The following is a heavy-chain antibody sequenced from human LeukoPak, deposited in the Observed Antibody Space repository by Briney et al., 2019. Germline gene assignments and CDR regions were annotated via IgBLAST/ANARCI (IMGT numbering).Heavy chain of an antibody. CDR3: AKAAHIVLVVYAIPADDALDI. J-gene: IGHJ3*02. V-gene: IGHV3-23*01. D-gene: IGHD2-8*02. Sequence: PGGSLRLSCAASGFTFSSYAMSSVRQAPGKGLEWVSAISGSGGRTYYADSVKGRFTISRDNSRNTLYLQMNTLRAEDTAVYYCAKAAHIVLVVYAIPADDALDIWGQGTMVTVSS. CDR1: GFTFSSYA. CDR2: ISGSGGRT.